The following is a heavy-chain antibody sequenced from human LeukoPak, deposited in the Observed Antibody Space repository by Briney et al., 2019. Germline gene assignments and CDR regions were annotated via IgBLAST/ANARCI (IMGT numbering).Heavy chain of an antibody. V-gene: IGHV4-34*01. D-gene: IGHD5-18*01. J-gene: IGHJ4*02. CDR2: INHSGST. CDR3: ARGGRYSYGWAPRYYFDY. Sequence: SETLSLTCAVYGGSFSGYYWSWIRQPPGKGLEWIGEINHSGSTNYNPSLKSRVTISVDTSRNQFSLKLSSVTAADTAVYYCARGGRYSYGWAPRYYFDYWGQGTLVTVSS. CDR1: GGSFSGYY.